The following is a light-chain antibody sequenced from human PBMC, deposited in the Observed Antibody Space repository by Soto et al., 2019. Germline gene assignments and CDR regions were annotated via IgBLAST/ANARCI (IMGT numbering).Light chain of an antibody. CDR3: SSYTSSSTFAV. J-gene: IGLJ7*01. Sequence: QSALTQPASVSGSPGQSITISCTGTSSDVGGYNYVSWYQQHPGKAPKLMIYDVSNRPSGVSNRFSGSKSGNTASLTISGLQAEDEADYYCSSYTSSSTFAVFGGGTQLNVL. V-gene: IGLV2-14*01. CDR1: SSDVGGYNY. CDR2: DVS.